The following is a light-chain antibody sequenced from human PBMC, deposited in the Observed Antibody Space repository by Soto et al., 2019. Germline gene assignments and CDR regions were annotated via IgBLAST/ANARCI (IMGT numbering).Light chain of an antibody. J-gene: IGKJ5*01. V-gene: IGKV1-13*02. CDR2: DAS. CDR3: QQLITYPIT. CDR1: QGIGNA. Sequence: AIQMTKSPSSLSASVGDRVTISCRASQGIGNALGWYQQKPGKAPKLLIYDASSLERGVPSRFSGSGSGTEVTLTISSLQPEDFATYYCQQLITYPITFGQGTRLEIK.